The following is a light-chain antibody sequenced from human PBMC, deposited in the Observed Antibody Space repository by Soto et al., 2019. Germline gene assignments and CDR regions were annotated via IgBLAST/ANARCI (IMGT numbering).Light chain of an antibody. V-gene: IGLV2-14*01. J-gene: IGLJ1*01. CDR3: TSYTSSSAPRYV. CDR1: STDVGSYNY. CDR2: EVS. Sequence: QSALTQPASVSGSPGQSIIISCTGSSTDVGSYNYVSWYQQHPGKAPKLMIYEVSNRPSGVSNRFSGSKSGNTASLTISGLQSEDDADYYCTSYTSSSAPRYVFGTGTKLTVL.